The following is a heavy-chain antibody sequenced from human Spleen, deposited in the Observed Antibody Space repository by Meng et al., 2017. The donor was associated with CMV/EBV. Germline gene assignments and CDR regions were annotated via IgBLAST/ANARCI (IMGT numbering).Heavy chain of an antibody. D-gene: IGHD3-10*01. Sequence: SVKVSCKASGYTFTSYYMHWVRQATGQGLEWMGGIIPILGIANYAQKFQGRVTITADKSTSTAYMELSSLRSEDTAVYYCARGGAMVRGVIIGPTYDYWGQGTLVTVSS. CDR3: ARGGAMVRGVIIGPTYDY. CDR1: GYTFTSYY. J-gene: IGHJ4*02. CDR2: IIPILGIA. V-gene: IGHV1-69*10.